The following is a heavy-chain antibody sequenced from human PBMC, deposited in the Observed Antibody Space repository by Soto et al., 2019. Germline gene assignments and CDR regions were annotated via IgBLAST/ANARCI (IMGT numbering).Heavy chain of an antibody. CDR2: IHDSGST. CDR3: ARNVGGIDFDY. CDR1: GGSISSYY. V-gene: IGHV4-59*01. J-gene: IGHJ4*02. Sequence: SDTLSLTCSFSGGSISSYYWSWIRQPPGKGLEWIGDIHDSGSTNYNPSLKSRVTISVDTSKDQFSLSLRSVTAADTAVYYCARNVGGIDFDYWGQGTLVTVSS. D-gene: IGHD1-26*01.